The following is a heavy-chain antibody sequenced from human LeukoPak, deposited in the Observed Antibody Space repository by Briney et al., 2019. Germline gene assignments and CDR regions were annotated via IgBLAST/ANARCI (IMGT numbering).Heavy chain of an antibody. CDR3: AKDMTGPDDY. CDR1: RFTFSSYA. V-gene: IGHV3-23*01. CDR2: VSGSGETT. D-gene: IGHD3-16*01. J-gene: IGHJ4*02. Sequence: GGSLRLSCAASRFTFSSYAMTWVRQPPGKGLEWVAAVSGSGETTYLADFAKGRFSITRDNAQNTLFLQMTSLRVEDTAVYYCAKDMTGPDDYWGPGTLVTVSS.